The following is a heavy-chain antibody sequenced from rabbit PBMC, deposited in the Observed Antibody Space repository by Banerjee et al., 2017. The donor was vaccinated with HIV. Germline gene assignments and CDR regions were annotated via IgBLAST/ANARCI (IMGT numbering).Heavy chain of an antibody. V-gene: IGHV1S45*01. CDR3: ARDLGGVIGWNFNL. J-gene: IGHJ4*01. CDR2: ISTSTGST. Sequence: QQQLEESGGGLVKPGGTLTLTCKASGIDFSSYYYMCWVRQAPGKGLELIAYISTSTGSTYYASWAKGRFTISKTSSTTVTLQMTSLTAADTATYFCARDLGGVIGWNFNLWGPGTLVTVS. D-gene: IGHD1-1*01. CDR1: GIDFSSYYY.